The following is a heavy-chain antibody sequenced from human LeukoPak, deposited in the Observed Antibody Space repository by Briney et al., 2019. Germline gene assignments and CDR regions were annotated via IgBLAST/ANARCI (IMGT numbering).Heavy chain of an antibody. Sequence: PSETLSLTCTVSGGSISSYYWSWIRQPPGKGLEWIGYIYYTGSTNYNPSLKSRVTISVDTSKNQFSLKLSSATAADTAVYYCARLYYYDSSGYYLHYYYGMDVWGQGTTVTVSS. J-gene: IGHJ6*02. D-gene: IGHD3-22*01. CDR1: GGSISSYY. CDR3: ARLYYYDSSGYYLHYYYGMDV. CDR2: IYYTGST. V-gene: IGHV4-59*08.